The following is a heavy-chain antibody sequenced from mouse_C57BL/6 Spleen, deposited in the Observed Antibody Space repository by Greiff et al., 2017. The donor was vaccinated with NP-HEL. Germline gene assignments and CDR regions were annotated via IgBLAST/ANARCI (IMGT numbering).Heavy chain of an antibody. D-gene: IGHD1-1*01. CDR2: IYPGGGYT. J-gene: IGHJ4*01. Sequence: QVQLQQSGAELVRPGTSVKMSCKASGYTFTNYWIGWAKQRPGHGLECIGDIYPGGGYTNYNEKFKGKATLTADKSSSTAYMQFSSLTSEDSAIYYCAREEDYGSWAMDYWGQGTSVTVSS. CDR3: AREEDYGSWAMDY. CDR1: GYTFTNYW. V-gene: IGHV1-63*01.